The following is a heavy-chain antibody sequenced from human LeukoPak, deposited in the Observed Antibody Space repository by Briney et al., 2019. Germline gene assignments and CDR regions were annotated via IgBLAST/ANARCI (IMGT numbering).Heavy chain of an antibody. Sequence: GGSLRLSCAGSGFTFSSNAMSWVRRAPGKGLEWVSSISDSGDFTYYADSVKGRFTISRDNSKNTLFVQMSSLRAEDTAVYYCAREAWGPGMGYWGQGTLVTVSS. J-gene: IGHJ4*02. CDR2: ISDSGDFT. CDR1: GFTFSSNA. V-gene: IGHV3-23*01. D-gene: IGHD3-10*01. CDR3: AREAWGPGMGY.